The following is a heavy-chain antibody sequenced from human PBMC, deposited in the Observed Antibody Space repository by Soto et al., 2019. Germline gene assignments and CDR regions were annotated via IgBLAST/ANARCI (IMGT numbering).Heavy chain of an antibody. CDR1: GFSFSSYA. Sequence: GSLRLSCAPFGFSFSSYAISWDRQVQEKVLVGVSAISGSGDSTYYADSVKVRFTVSRDNSKDTLYLQMISLGAEDTYLYYSVKSLWYFTAGSCYGDYFDYWGQGTLVTVSS. CDR2: ISGSGDST. D-gene: IGHD2-15*01. J-gene: IGHJ4*02. V-gene: IGHV3-23*01. CDR3: VKSLWYFTAGSCYGDYFDY.